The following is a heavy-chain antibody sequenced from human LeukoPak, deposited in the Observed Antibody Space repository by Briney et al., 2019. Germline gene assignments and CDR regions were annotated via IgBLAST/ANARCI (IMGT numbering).Heavy chain of an antibody. D-gene: IGHD3-3*02. V-gene: IGHV4-34*01. Sequence: PSETLSLTCAVYGGSFTGYYWSWIRQPPGKGLEWIGEIDHSGSTNYNPSLKSRVTISVDTSKNQFSLELSSVTAVDTAVYYCASSNHFWSGYYLLDYWGQGTLVTVSS. CDR1: GGSFTGYY. J-gene: IGHJ4*02. CDR2: IDHSGST. CDR3: ASSNHFWSGYYLLDY.